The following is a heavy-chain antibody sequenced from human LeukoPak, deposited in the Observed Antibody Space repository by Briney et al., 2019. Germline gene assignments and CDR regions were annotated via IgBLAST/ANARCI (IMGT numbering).Heavy chain of an antibody. V-gene: IGHV3-30*04. D-gene: IGHD6-19*01. CDR3: ARAGYSSGWYNYFDY. CDR2: ISYDGSNK. Sequence: PGRSLRLSCAASGFTFSSYAMHWVRQAPGKGLEWVAVISYDGSNKYYADSVKGRFTISRDNSKNTLYLQMNSLRAEDTAVYYCARAGYSSGWYNYFDYWGQGTLVTVSS. CDR1: GFTFSSYA. J-gene: IGHJ4*02.